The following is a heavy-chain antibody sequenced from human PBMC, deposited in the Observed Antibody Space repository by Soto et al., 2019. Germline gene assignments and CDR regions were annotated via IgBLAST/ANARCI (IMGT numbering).Heavy chain of an antibody. CDR3: ASGTSRDSGADYGMDV. J-gene: IGHJ6*02. CDR1: GGTFSSYA. D-gene: IGHD1-26*01. Sequence: QVQLVQSGAEVKKPGSSVKVSCKASGGTFSSYAISWVRQAPGQVLECMGGIIPIFCTANYAQKVQGRGTISADESTRTACTELSSLRYEDMAVYYCASGTSRDSGADYGMDVWGQGTTVTVSS. CDR2: IIPIFCTA. V-gene: IGHV1-69*12.